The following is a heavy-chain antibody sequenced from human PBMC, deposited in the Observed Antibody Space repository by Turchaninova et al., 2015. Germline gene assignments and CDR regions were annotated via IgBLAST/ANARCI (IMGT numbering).Heavy chain of an antibody. V-gene: IGHV4-34*01. D-gene: IGHD2-2*02. CDR2: IYHSGST. J-gene: IGHJ3*02. Sequence: QVQLQQWGAGLLKPSETLSLTCAVYGGSFSGYYWSWIRQPPGKGLEWFGGIYHSGSTNYNPSLKRRVTISVDTSKNQFSLKRSSVTAADTAVYYCARHPRCSSTSCYNAFDIWGQGTMVTVSS. CDR3: ARHPRCSSTSCYNAFDI. CDR1: GGSFSGYY.